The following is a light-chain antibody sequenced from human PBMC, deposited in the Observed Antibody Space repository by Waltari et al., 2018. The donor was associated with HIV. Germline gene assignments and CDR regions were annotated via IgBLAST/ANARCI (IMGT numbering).Light chain of an antibody. J-gene: IGKJ3*01. Sequence: DIRMTQSPSSLSASIGDRVTITCRASQNINTFLNWYQQKPGKAPNIVIYTATTLQSGVPSRFNGSGSGTDFALTISSLQREDFATYFCQQSYSSPTFGPGTTVDIK. CDR1: QNINTF. CDR2: TAT. V-gene: IGKV1-39*01. CDR3: QQSYSSPT.